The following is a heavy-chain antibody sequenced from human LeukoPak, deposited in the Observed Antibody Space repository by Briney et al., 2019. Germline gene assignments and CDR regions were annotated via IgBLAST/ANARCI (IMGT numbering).Heavy chain of an antibody. J-gene: IGHJ4*02. CDR1: GYTFTSYG. CDR3: ARDQPLGYFDWLFPGGFGY. CDR2: ISAYNGNT. V-gene: IGHV1-18*01. D-gene: IGHD3-9*01. Sequence: ASVKVSCKASGYTFTSYGISWVRQAPGQGLEWMGWISAYNGNTNYAQKLQGRVTMTTDTSTSTAYMELRSLRSDDTAVYYCARDQPLGYFDWLFPGGFGYWGQGTLVTVSS.